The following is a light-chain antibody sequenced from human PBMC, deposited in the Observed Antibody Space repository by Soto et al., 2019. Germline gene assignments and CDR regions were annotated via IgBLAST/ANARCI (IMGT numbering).Light chain of an antibody. J-gene: IGKJ4*01. CDR2: FAS. V-gene: IGKV1-39*01. Sequence: IQMTQSPSSLSASVGDSVTITCRASQSISSYVNWYQHKPGKTPNLLIYFASGLQSEVPSRFSGSGPETNFTHTNTSLQPEDFATYYCQQSYRSLPVTFRGGTTVEI. CDR1: QSISSY. CDR3: QQSYRSLPVT.